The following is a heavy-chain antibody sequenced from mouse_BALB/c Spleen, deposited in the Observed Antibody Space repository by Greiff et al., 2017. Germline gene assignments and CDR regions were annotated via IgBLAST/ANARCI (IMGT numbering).Heavy chain of an antibody. CDR1: GFTFSSYT. J-gene: IGHJ3*01. CDR2: ISSGGSYT. Sequence: EVKLVESGGGLVKPGGSLKLSCAASGFTFSSYTMSWVRQTPEKRLEWVATISSGGSYTYYQDRVKGRFTISRDNAKNTMYLQMSSLKSEDTAMYYCTRQSYDYDGGFAYWGQGTLVTVSA. CDR3: TRQSYDYDGGFAY. D-gene: IGHD2-4*01. V-gene: IGHV5-6-4*01.